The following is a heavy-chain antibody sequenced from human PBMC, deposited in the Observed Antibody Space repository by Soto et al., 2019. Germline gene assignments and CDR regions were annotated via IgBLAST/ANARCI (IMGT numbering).Heavy chain of an antibody. Sequence: PGGSLRLSCAASGFTFDDYAMHWVRQAPGKGLEWVSGISWNSGSIGYADSVKGRFTISRDNAKNSLYLQMNSLRAEDTALYYCAKDGSSSSGWLWYNWFDPWGQGTLVTVSS. CDR1: GFTFDDYA. V-gene: IGHV3-9*01. D-gene: IGHD6-6*01. CDR3: AKDGSSSSGWLWYNWFDP. CDR2: ISWNSGSI. J-gene: IGHJ5*02.